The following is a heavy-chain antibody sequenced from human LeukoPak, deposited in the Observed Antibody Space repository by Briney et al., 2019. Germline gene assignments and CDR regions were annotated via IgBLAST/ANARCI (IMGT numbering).Heavy chain of an antibody. CDR1: GFTFSSYW. V-gene: IGHV3-74*01. Sequence: GGSLRLSCAASGFTFSSYWMHWVRQAPGKGLVWVSRINSDGSSTIYADPVKGRFTISRDIAKNTLYLQMSSLRAEDTAVYYCARAKATVTTNWFDPWGQGTLVTVSS. CDR3: ARAKATVTTNWFDP. D-gene: IGHD4-11*01. J-gene: IGHJ5*02. CDR2: INSDGSST.